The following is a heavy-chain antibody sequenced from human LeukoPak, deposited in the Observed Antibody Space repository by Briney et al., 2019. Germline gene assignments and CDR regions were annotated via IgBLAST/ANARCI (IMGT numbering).Heavy chain of an antibody. J-gene: IGHJ4*02. D-gene: IGHD3-10*01. CDR1: GYTFTSYG. Sequence: ASVKVSCKASGYTFTSYGISWVRQAPGQGLEWMGWIRAYNGNTNYAQKLQGRVTMTTDTSTSTAYMELRSLRSDDTAVYYCARGRLWFGEGKYYFDYWGQGTLVTVSS. CDR3: ARGRLWFGEGKYYFDY. CDR2: IRAYNGNT. V-gene: IGHV1-18*04.